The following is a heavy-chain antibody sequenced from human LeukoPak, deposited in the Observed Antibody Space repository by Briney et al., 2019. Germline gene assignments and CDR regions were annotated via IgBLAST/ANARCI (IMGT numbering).Heavy chain of an antibody. D-gene: IGHD3-3*01. CDR1: GYTFTGYY. Sequence: ASVKVSCKASGYTFTGYYMHWVRQAPGQGLEWMGWINPNSGGTNYAQKFQGRVTMTRDTSISTAYMELSRLRSDDTAVYYCARAVPRSVYYYGMDVWGQGTTVTVSS. CDR2: INPNSGGT. CDR3: ARAVPRSVYYYGMDV. V-gene: IGHV1-2*02. J-gene: IGHJ6*02.